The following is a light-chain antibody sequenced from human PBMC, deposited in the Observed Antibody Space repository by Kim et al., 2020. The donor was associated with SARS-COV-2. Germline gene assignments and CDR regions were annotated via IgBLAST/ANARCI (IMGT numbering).Light chain of an antibody. CDR3: QHYGGSSLT. Sequence: EIVLAQSPGTLSLSPGERATLSCRASQSVTSTHLAWYQQKPGQAPRLLIYGAFNRATGIPDRFSGSESGTDFTLTISRLEPEDFAVYYCQHYGGSSLTFGGGTKVEIK. CDR2: GAF. CDR1: QSVTSTH. V-gene: IGKV3-20*01. J-gene: IGKJ4*01.